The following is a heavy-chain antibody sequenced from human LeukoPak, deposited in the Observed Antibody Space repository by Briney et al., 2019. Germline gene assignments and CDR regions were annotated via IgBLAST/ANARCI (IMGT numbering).Heavy chain of an antibody. J-gene: IGHJ4*02. V-gene: IGHV4-34*01. CDR3: ARDPHYYDSSRHVDY. D-gene: IGHD3-22*01. CDR1: GGSFSGYY. CDR2: INHSGST. Sequence: SETLSLTCAVYGGSFSGYYWSWIRQPPGKGLEWIGEINHSGSTNYNPSLKSRVTISVDTSKNQFSLKLSSVTAADTAVYYCARDPHYYDSSRHVDYWGQGTLVTVSS.